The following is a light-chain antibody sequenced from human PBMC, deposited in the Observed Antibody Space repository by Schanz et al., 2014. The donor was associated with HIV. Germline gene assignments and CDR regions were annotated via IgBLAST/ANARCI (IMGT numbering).Light chain of an antibody. Sequence: EIVLTQSPGSLSLSPGGRATLSCGASQSVSSNLAWYQQKPGQAPRLLIYGASTRATGIPARFSGSGSGTDFTLTIIRLEPEDFAVYYCHHYGGSFGPGTTVDYK. V-gene: IGKV3-20*01. CDR2: GAS. J-gene: IGKJ3*01. CDR1: QSVSSN. CDR3: HHYGGS.